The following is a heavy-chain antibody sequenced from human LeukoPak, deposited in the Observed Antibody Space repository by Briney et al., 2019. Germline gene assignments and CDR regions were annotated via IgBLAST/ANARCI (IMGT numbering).Heavy chain of an antibody. CDR3: ARHAPMVPYYYYGMDV. CDR1: GGSISSYY. J-gene: IGHJ6*02. V-gene: IGHV4-59*08. D-gene: IGHD4/OR15-4a*01. CDR2: IYYSGST. Sequence: PSETLSLTCTVSGGSISSYYWSLIRQPPGKGLEWIGYIYYSGSTNYNPSLKSRVTISVDTSKNQFSLKLSSVTAADTAVYYCARHAPMVPYYYYGMDVWGQGTTVTVSS.